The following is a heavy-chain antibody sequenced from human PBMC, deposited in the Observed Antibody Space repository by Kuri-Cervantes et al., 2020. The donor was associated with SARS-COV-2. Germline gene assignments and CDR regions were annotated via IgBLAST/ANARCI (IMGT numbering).Heavy chain of an antibody. V-gene: IGHV3-48*02. CDR2: INSSSSTI. CDR1: GFTFTSYC. J-gene: IGHJ6*02. D-gene: IGHD1-26*01. Sequence: GGSLRLSCAVSGFTFTSYCMNWVRQAPGNELEWVSYINSSSSTIFYADSVKVSITISRDNAKNSLYLQMNSLRDEDTAVYYCAREAPCRIVGAICYGLDVWGQGTTVTVSS. CDR3: AREAPCRIVGAICYGLDV.